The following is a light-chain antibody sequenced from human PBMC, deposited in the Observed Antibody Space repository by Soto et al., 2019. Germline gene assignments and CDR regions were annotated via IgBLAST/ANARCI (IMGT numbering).Light chain of an antibody. CDR2: GAS. CDR1: QSAGSVC. CDR3: QQYGSSPRT. J-gene: IGKJ1*01. V-gene: IGKV3-20*01. Sequence: DIVLTQSPSTLSLSPWERATLSCSATQSAGSVCLAWYQQKPGQAPRLLIHGASNRDCGIPDRFSGSGSGTDFTLTISRLEPEDFAVYYCQQYGSSPRTFGQGTKVDIK.